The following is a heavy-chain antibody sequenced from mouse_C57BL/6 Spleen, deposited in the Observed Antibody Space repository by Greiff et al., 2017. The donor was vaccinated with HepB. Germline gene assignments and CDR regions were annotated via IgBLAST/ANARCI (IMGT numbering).Heavy chain of an antibody. CDR2: IYPGDGDT. J-gene: IGHJ1*03. Sequence: QVQLQQSGPELVKPGASVKISCKASGYAFSSSWMNWVKQRPGKGLEWIGRIYPGDGDTNYKGKFKGKATLTADKSSSTAYMQLSSLTSEDSAVYFCARGGYYYGSSYPFWYFDVWGTGTTVTVSS. CDR1: GYAFSSSW. D-gene: IGHD1-1*01. V-gene: IGHV1-82*01. CDR3: ARGGYYYGSSYPFWYFDV.